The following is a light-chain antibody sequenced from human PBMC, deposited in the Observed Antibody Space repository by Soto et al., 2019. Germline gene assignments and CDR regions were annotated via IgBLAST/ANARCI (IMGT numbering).Light chain of an antibody. Sequence: EIVLTQSPATLSLTPGERATLSCRTSQSVSSHLIWYKQKPGQAPRLLIYDASNRATGIPARFSGSGTGTDLTLSISSLEPEDFAVYYCQQRSNWPLTFGGGTKVDIK. V-gene: IGKV3-11*01. CDR1: QSVSSH. CDR2: DAS. CDR3: QQRSNWPLT. J-gene: IGKJ4*01.